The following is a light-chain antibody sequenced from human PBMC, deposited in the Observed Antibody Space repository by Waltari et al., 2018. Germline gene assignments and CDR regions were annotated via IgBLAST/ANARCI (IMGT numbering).Light chain of an antibody. V-gene: IGKV1-39*01. CDR1: QSINSY. CDR3: QQSYSTPYT. CDR2: ASS. J-gene: IGKJ2*01. Sequence: DIQMTQSPSSLSASVGDRVTIPCRASQSINSYLNLYQQKPVTAPKLLSYASSSLQSGVPSRFSGSGSGTDFTLTISSLQPEDFATYYCQQSYSTPYTFGQGTKLEIK.